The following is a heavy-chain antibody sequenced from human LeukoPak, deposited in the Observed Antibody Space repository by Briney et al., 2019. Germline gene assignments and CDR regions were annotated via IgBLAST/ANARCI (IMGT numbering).Heavy chain of an antibody. CDR1: GYTFTGYY. CDR2: INPNSGGT. D-gene: IGHD2-15*01. CDR3: AREVGYCSGGSCYLGGWFDP. Sequence: ASVKVSCTASGYTFTGYYMHWVRQAPGQGLEWMGWINPNSGGTNYAQKFQGRVTMTRDTSISTAYMELSRLRSDDTAVYYCAREVGYCSGGSCYLGGWFDPWGQGTLVTVSS. V-gene: IGHV1-2*02. J-gene: IGHJ5*02.